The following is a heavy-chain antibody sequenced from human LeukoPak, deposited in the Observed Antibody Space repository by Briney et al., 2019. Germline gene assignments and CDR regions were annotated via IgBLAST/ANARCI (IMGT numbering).Heavy chain of an antibody. CDR3: ARALHSLYCSGGSCYSEVWFDP. CDR1: GYTFTSYA. V-gene: IGHV1-3*01. D-gene: IGHD2-15*01. CDR2: INAGNGNT. Sequence: ASVKVSCKASGYTFTSYAMHWVRQAPGQRLEWMGWINAGNGNTKYSQKFQGRVTTTRDTSASTAYMELSSLRSEDTAVYYCARALHSLYCSGGSCYSEVWFDPWGQGTLVTVSS. J-gene: IGHJ5*02.